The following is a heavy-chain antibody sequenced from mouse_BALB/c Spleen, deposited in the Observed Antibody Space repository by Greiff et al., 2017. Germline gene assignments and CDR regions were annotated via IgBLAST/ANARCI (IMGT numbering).Heavy chain of an antibody. CDR2: IDPANGNT. CDR1: GFNIKDTY. V-gene: IGHV14-3*02. J-gene: IGHJ3*01. Sequence: VQLKESGAELVKPGASVKLSCTASGFNIKDTYMHWVKQRPEQGLEWIGRIDPANGNTKYDPKFQGKATITADTSSNTAYLQLSSLTSEDTAVYYCARNYDYDAYWGQGTLVTVSA. CDR3: ARNYDYDAY. D-gene: IGHD2-4*01.